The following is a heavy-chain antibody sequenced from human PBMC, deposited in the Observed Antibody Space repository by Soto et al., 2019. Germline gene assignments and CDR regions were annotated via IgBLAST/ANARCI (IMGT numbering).Heavy chain of an antibody. CDR1: GGSISSGGYY. CDR2: IYYSGST. V-gene: IGHV4-31*03. CDR3: ARAWHRGQRTYYYDSSGYYYEFDY. D-gene: IGHD3-22*01. Sequence: PSETLSLTCTVSGGSISSGGYYWSWIRQHPGKGLEWIGYIYYSGSTYYNPSLKSRVTIPVDTSKNQFSLKLSSVTAADTAVYYCARAWHRGQRTYYYDSSGYYYEFDYWGQGTLVTVSS. J-gene: IGHJ4*02.